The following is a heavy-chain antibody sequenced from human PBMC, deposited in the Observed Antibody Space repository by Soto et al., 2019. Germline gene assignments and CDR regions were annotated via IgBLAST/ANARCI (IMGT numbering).Heavy chain of an antibody. Sequence: VQLLESGGGLVQPGGSLRLSCAASGFTFSSYAMSWVRQAPGKGLEWVAVISYDGSNKYYADSVKGRFTISRDNSKNTLYLQMNSLRAEDTAVYYCASGPPSYYDFWSGYLGYFDYWGQGTLVTVSS. CDR2: ISYDGSNK. J-gene: IGHJ4*02. D-gene: IGHD3-3*01. CDR3: ASGPPSYYDFWSGYLGYFDY. CDR1: GFTFSSYA. V-gene: IGHV3-30-3*01.